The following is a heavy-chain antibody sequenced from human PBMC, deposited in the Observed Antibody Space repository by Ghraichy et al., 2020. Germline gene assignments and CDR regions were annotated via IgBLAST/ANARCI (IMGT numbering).Heavy chain of an antibody. CDR3: TTNLAY. J-gene: IGHJ4*02. CDR1: GFAFSNAW. D-gene: IGHD1-14*01. V-gene: IGHV3-15*01. Sequence: GGSLRLSCAASGFAFSNAWMSWVRQAPGKGLEWVGRIKSETSGGTIEYAAPVQHRFTISRDDSKNTLYLQMNSRKTEGTAVYYCTTNLAYWGRGTLVTVSS. CDR2: IKSETSGGTI.